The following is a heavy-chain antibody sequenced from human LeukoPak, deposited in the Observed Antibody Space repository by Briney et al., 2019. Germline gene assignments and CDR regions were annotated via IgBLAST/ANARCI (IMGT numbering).Heavy chain of an antibody. CDR3: ATAMVRGVMQFDY. Sequence: ASVKVSCKSSGYTFTSYGISWVRQAPGQGLEWMGWISAYNGNTNYAQKFQGRVTITADKSTSTAYMELSSLRSEDTAVYYCATAMVRGVMQFDYWGQGTLVTVSS. CDR1: GYTFTSYG. V-gene: IGHV1-18*01. D-gene: IGHD3-10*01. CDR2: ISAYNGNT. J-gene: IGHJ4*02.